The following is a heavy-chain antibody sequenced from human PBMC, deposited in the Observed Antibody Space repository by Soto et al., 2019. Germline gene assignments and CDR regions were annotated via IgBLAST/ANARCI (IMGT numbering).Heavy chain of an antibody. J-gene: IGHJ6*02. CDR1: GYTFTSYD. CDR2: MNPNSGNT. CDR3: ARELGEAAQIKKWGTYYYGMDV. V-gene: IGHV1-8*01. D-gene: IGHD6-6*01. Sequence: GASVKVSCKASGYTFTSYDINWVRQATGQGLEWMGWMNPNSGNTGYAQKFQGRVTMTRNTSISTAYMELSSLRSEDTAVYYCARELGEAAQIKKWGTYYYGMDVWGQGTTVTVSS.